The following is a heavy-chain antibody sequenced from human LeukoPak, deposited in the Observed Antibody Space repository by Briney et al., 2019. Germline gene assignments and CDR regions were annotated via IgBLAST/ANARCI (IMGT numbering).Heavy chain of an antibody. V-gene: IGHV4-39*01. CDR3: ARYWGPYDNSGAYFDY. J-gene: IGHJ4*02. Sequence: SETLSLTCTVSGDSISSSSHYWVWLRQPPGKGLEWIATIHYTGSTYYNPSLKSRVTISVDTSKNQFSLKLSSVTAADTAMYYCARYWGPYDNSGAYFDYWGQGTLVTVSS. D-gene: IGHD3-22*01. CDR1: GDSISSSSHY. CDR2: IHYTGST.